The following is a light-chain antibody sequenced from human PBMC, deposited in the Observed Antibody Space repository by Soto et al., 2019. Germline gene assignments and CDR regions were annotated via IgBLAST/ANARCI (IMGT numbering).Light chain of an antibody. CDR2: DVS. V-gene: IGLV2-11*01. J-gene: IGLJ1*01. CDR3: CSYVGRNTYV. Sequence: QSALTQPRSASGSPGQSITISCTGTSSDVGGYNYVSWYQQHPAKAPKLIIFDVSKRPSGVPNRFSGSKSGNTASLTIFGLRAEDEADYYCCSYVGRNTYVFGTGTKLTVL. CDR1: SSDVGGYNY.